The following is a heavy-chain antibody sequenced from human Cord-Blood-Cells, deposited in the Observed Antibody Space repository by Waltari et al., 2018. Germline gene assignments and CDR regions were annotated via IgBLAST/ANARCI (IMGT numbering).Heavy chain of an antibody. Sequence: QVQLVESGGGVVQPGRSLRLSCAASGFTFSSYAMHWVRQAPGKGLEWVAVISYDGSNKYYADSVKGRFTISRDNSKNTLYLQMNSLRAEDTAVYYCARDEITMVRGVMGYWGQGTLVTFSS. V-gene: IGHV3-30*04. D-gene: IGHD3-10*01. J-gene: IGHJ4*02. CDR2: ISYDGSNK. CDR3: ARDEITMVRGVMGY. CDR1: GFTFSSYA.